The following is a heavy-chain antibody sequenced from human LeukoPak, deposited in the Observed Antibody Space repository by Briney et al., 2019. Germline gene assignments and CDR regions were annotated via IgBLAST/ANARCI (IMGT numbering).Heavy chain of an antibody. CDR1: GVSINNHY. D-gene: IGHD1-26*01. V-gene: IGHV4-59*08. CDR2: IHYTGTT. CDR3: ATNRVGTYDRPFDI. Sequence: PSETLSLTCIVSGVSINNHYWTWIRQTPGKGLEWIGDIHYTGTTKYNPSVKSRVTISIDTSKNQFSLELSSVTATDTAVYFCATNRVGTYDRPFDIWGQGTMVTVSS. J-gene: IGHJ3*02.